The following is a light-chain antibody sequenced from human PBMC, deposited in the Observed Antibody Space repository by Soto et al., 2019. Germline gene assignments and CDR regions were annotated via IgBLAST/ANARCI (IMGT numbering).Light chain of an antibody. V-gene: IGLV8-61*01. J-gene: IGLJ2*01. CDR1: SGSVLTSYY. CDR3: ALYVGGGTVV. CDR2: NTS. Sequence: QTVVSQEPSFSVSPGGTITVTCGLSSGSVLTSYYPSWYQQTPGQAPRTLIYNTSIRSSGVPDRFSGSIVGNKAALTITGAHADDECLYYCALYVGGGTVVFGGGTKVTVL.